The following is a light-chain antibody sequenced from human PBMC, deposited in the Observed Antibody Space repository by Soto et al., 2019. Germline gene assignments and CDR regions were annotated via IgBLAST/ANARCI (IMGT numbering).Light chain of an antibody. J-gene: IGKJ2*01. CDR3: QQYGGVPYT. CDR2: GTS. V-gene: IGKV3-20*01. CDR1: QSVSSKY. Sequence: EIVLTQSPGTLSLSPGERATLSCRASQSVSSKYLAWYQQKPGQAPRVLIYGTSIRASGVPERFSGGGSGTDFTLTISRLEPEDFAIYYCQQYGGVPYTFGQGTKLEIK.